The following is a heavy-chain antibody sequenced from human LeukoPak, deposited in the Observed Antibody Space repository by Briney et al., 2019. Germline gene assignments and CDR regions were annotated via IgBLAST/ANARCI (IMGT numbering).Heavy chain of an antibody. CDR3: ARQHSRGWLVDFDY. CDR2: IYHSGST. D-gene: IGHD6-19*01. CDR1: GYSISSGYY. J-gene: IGHJ4*02. V-gene: IGHV4-38-2*01. Sequence: SETLPLTCAVSGYSISSGYYWGWIRQPPGKGLEWIGSIYHSGSTYYNPSLKSRVTISVDTSKNQFSLKLSSVTAADTAVYYCARQHSRGWLVDFDYWGQGTLVTVSS.